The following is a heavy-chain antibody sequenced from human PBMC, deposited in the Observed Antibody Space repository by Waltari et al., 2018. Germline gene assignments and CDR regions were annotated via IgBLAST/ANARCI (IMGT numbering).Heavy chain of an antibody. CDR3: ARHPAMTIMLWYFDL. D-gene: IGHD2-8*01. Sequence: QLQLQESGPGLVKPSETLSLTCTVSGGSISSSSYYWGWIRQPPGKGLEWIGSIYYSGSTHYNPSLKRRVTISVDTSKNQFSLKLSSVTAADTAVYYCARHPAMTIMLWYFDLWGRGTLVTVSS. CDR2: IYYSGST. J-gene: IGHJ2*01. CDR1: GGSISSSSYY. V-gene: IGHV4-39*01.